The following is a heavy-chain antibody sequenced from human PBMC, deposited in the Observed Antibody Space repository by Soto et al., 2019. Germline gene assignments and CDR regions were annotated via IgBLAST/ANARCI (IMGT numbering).Heavy chain of an antibody. V-gene: IGHV4-34*01. CDR2: INHSGST. CDR1: GGSFSGYY. CDR3: ARGYGMYV. Sequence: SETLSLTCAVYGGSFSGYYWSWIRQPPGKGLEWIGEINHSGSTNYNPSLKSRVTISVDTSKNQFSLKLSSVTAADTAVYYCARGYGMYVCGQGTKVTVYS. J-gene: IGHJ6*02.